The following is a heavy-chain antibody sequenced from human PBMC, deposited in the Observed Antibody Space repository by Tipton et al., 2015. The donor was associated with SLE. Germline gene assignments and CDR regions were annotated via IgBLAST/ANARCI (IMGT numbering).Heavy chain of an antibody. Sequence: GLVKPSETLSLTCSVSGDSISNNNYFWGWIRQPPGKGLEWIGNINYSGTTYYNPSLKSRVTISVDTSKNQFSLNLSSVTAADTAVYYCARGEYRYDTTGYHLLGHFDFWGQGTLVTVSS. D-gene: IGHD3-22*01. J-gene: IGHJ4*02. CDR3: ARGEYRYDTTGYHLLGHFDF. CDR1: GDSISNNNYF. V-gene: IGHV4-39*07. CDR2: INYSGTT.